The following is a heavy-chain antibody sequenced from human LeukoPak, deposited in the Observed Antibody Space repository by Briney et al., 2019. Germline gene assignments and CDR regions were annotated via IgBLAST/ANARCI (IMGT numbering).Heavy chain of an antibody. J-gene: IGHJ5*02. Sequence: ASVKVSCKASGYTFTSYAMHWVRQAPGQRLEWMGWINAGNGNTKYSQKFQGRVTITRDTSASTAYMELSSVTAADTAVYYCASSYCSGGSCYSKPNWFDPWGQGTLVTVSS. CDR3: ASSYCSGGSCYSKPNWFDP. V-gene: IGHV1-3*01. CDR2: INAGNGNT. CDR1: GYTFTSYA. D-gene: IGHD2-15*01.